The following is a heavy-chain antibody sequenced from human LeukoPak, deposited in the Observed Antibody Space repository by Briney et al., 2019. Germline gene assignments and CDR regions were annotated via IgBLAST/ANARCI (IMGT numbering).Heavy chain of an antibody. CDR2: IYYSGST. CDR3: ARAPGYSSGWYLVAAFDI. CDR1: GGSISSYY. V-gene: IGHV4-59*01. Sequence: KSSETLSLTCTVSGGSISSYYWSWIRQPPGKGLEWIGYIYYSGSTNYNPSLKSRVTISVDTSKNQFSLKLSSVTAADTAVYYCARAPGYSSGWYLVAAFDIWGQGTMVTVSS. D-gene: IGHD6-19*01. J-gene: IGHJ3*02.